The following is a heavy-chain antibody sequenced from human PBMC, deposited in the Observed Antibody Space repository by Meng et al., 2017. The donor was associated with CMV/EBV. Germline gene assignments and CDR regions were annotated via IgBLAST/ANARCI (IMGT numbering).Heavy chain of an antibody. CDR2: ISYDGSNK. J-gene: IGHJ6*02. D-gene: IGHD5-18*01. V-gene: IGHV3-30-3*01. CDR3: ARDRRGYSYGYYYYGMDV. CDR1: GFTFSSYA. Sequence: GGSLRLSCAASGFTFSSYAMHWVRQAPGKGLEWVAVISYDGSNKYYADSVRGRFTISRDNSKNTLYLQMNSLRAEDTAVYYCARDRRGYSYGYYYYGMDVWGQGTTVTAP.